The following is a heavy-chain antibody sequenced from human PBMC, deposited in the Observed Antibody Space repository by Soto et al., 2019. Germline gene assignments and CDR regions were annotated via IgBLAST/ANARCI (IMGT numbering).Heavy chain of an antibody. CDR2: IYASGST. V-gene: IGHV4-4*07. Sequence: SETLSLTCTVSGGSISTYYWSWIRQPAGKGLEWIGRIYASGSTNYNPSLKSRVTMSVATSKNQFSLKLSSVTAADTAVYYCARGGTVIIPTATAFDYWGQGTLVTVSS. CDR3: ARGGTVIIPTATAFDY. J-gene: IGHJ4*02. D-gene: IGHD2-2*01. CDR1: GGSISTYY.